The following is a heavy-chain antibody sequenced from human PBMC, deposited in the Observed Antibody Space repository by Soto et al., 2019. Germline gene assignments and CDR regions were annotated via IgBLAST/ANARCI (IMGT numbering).Heavy chain of an antibody. J-gene: IGHJ3*02. Sequence: GSLRLSCAASGFTLSSYWMHWVRQAPGKGLVWVSRINNDGSSTSYADSVKGRFTISRDNSKNTLYLQMNSLRAEDTAVYYCAKDVVSSGWSLAFDIWGQGTMVTVSS. CDR1: GFTLSSYW. CDR3: AKDVVSSGWSLAFDI. D-gene: IGHD6-19*01. CDR2: INNDGSST. V-gene: IGHV3-74*01.